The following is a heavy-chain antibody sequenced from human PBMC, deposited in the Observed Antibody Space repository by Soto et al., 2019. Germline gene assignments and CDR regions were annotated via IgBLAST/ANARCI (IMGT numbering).Heavy chain of an antibody. V-gene: IGHV3-23*01. D-gene: IGHD6-13*01. Sequence: PVGSLRLSCASSGFTFTDYALSCVRQSPGKWLEWVATISGIGGSTYLADSVKGRLSISRDNSKNTVSLLMNSLRAEDTAVYFCARGSSGYISSWYYFEYWGRGTLVSVS. CDR1: GFTFTDYA. CDR3: ARGSSGYISSWYYFEY. J-gene: IGHJ4*02. CDR2: ISGIGGST.